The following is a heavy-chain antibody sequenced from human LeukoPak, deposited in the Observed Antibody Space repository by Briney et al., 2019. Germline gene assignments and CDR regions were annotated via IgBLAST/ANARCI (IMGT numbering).Heavy chain of an antibody. V-gene: IGHV4-4*07. CDR3: ARDLGSNYVYFDY. J-gene: IGHJ4*02. CDR1: GGSISSHY. CDR2: IHTSGIT. D-gene: IGHD1-26*01. Sequence: SEILSLTCTVSGGSISSHYWSWIRQPAGKGLEYIGRIHTSGITNYNPSLKSRVTMSGDTSKNQFSLKLSSVTAADTAVYYCARDLGSNYVYFDYWGQGSLVTVSS.